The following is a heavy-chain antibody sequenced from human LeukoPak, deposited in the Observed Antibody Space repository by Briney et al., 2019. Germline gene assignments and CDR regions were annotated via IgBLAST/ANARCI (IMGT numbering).Heavy chain of an antibody. CDR1: GFTFTNYW. CDR3: GTVFDH. J-gene: IGHJ4*02. V-gene: IGHV3-74*01. CDR2: IDIDGTGT. Sequence: GGSLRLSCAASGFTFTNYWMHWVRQAPGKGLVWVSRIDIDGTGTSYADSMKGRFTISRDNAKNTVSLQMNSLKAEDTAVYYCGTVFDHWGPGILVTVSS.